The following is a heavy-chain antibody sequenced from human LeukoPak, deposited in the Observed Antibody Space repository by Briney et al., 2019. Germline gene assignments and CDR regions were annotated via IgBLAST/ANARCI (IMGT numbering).Heavy chain of an antibody. V-gene: IGHV4-59*01. CDR2: IHYSGIT. CDR3: ARDRGSLGGFDY. CDR1: GGSISSYY. D-gene: IGHD3-16*01. Sequence: SETLSLTCTVSGGSISSYYWSWIRQPPGKGLEWIGYIHYSGITNYSPSLMSRVTISVDTPNNQFSLRLGSVTAADTAVYYCARDRGSLGGFDYWGQGTLVTVSS. J-gene: IGHJ4*02.